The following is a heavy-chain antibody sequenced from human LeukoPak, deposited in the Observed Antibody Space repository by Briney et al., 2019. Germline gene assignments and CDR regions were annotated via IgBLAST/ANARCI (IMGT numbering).Heavy chain of an antibody. CDR3: ATVGFDIVATTKQYYYYYMDV. CDR2: FDPEDGET. Sequence: ASVKVSCKVSGYTLTELSMHWVRQAPGKGLEWMGGFDPEDGETIYAQKFQGRVTMTEDTSTDTAYMELSSLRSEDTAVYYCATVGFDIVATTKQYYYYYMDVWGKGTTVTVSS. V-gene: IGHV1-24*01. J-gene: IGHJ6*03. D-gene: IGHD5-12*01. CDR1: GYTLTELS.